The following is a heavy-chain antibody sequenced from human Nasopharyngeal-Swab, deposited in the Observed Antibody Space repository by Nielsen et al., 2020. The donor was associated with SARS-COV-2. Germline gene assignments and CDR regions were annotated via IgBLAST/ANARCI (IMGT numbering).Heavy chain of an antibody. V-gene: IGHV3-30-3*01. D-gene: IGHD3-10*01. Sequence: GGSLRLSCAASGFTFSSYAMHWVRQAPGKGLEWVAVISYDGSNKYYADSVKGRFTISRDNSKNSLYLQMNSLRAEDTAVYYCARPSDPYYGSGSYDYWGQGTLVTVSS. CDR2: ISYDGSNK. CDR3: ARPSDPYYGSGSYDY. CDR1: GFTFSSYA. J-gene: IGHJ4*02.